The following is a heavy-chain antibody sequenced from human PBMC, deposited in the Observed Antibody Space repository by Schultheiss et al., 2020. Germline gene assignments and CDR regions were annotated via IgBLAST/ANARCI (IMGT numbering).Heavy chain of an antibody. CDR2: INPSGGST. Sequence: ASVKVSCKASGYTFTSYYMHWVRQAPGQGLEWMGIINPSGGSTSYAQKFQGRVTMTRDTSTSTVYMELSSLRSEDTAVYYCARDGGRRYPVYYFDYWGQGTLVTVSS. J-gene: IGHJ4*02. D-gene: IGHD2-15*01. CDR1: GYTFTSYY. CDR3: ARDGGRRYPVYYFDY. V-gene: IGHV1-46*01.